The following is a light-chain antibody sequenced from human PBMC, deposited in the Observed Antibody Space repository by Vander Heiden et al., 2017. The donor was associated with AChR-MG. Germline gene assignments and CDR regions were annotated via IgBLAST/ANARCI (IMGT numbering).Light chain of an antibody. J-gene: IGKJ5*01. CDR2: AAS. Sequence: DIQMTQSPSSLSASVGDRVTITCRASQSISSYLNWYQQKPGKAPKLLIYAASSLQSGVPSRFSGSGSGTDFTLTISRLHPEDFATYYCQQRDSTPITFGQGTRLEIK. CDR1: QSISSY. V-gene: IGKV1-39*01. CDR3: QQRDSTPIT.